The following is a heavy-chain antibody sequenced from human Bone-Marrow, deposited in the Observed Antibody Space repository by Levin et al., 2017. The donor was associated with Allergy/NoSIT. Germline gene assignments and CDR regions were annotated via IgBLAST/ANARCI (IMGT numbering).Heavy chain of an antibody. J-gene: IGHJ4*02. V-gene: IGHV3-30-3*01. CDR2: ISYDGSNK. CDR1: GFTFSSYA. Sequence: GGSLRLSCAASGFTFSSYAMHWVRQAPGKGLEWVAVISYDGSNKYYADSVKGRFTISRDNSKNTLYLQMNSLRAEDTAVYYCARAGSSYTGGGNDYWGQGTLVTVSS. D-gene: IGHD1-26*01. CDR3: ARAGSSYTGGGNDY.